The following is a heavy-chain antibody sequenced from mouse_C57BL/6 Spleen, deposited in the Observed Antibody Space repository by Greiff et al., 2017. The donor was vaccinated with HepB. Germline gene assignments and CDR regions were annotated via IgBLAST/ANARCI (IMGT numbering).Heavy chain of an antibody. V-gene: IGHV5-16*01. CDR1: GFTFSDYY. D-gene: IGHD1-1*01. CDR2: INYDGSST. CDR3: ARDRGDYYGSSYFDD. J-gene: IGHJ2*01. Sequence: EVKLVESEGGLVQPGSSMKLSCTASGFTFSDYYMAWVRQVPEKGLEWVANINYDGSSTYYLDSLKSRFIISRDNAKNILYLKMSSLKSEDTATYYGARDRGDYYGSSYFDDWGQGTTLTVSS.